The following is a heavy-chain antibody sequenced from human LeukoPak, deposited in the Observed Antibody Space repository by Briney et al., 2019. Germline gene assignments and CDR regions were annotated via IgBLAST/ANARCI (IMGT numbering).Heavy chain of an antibody. J-gene: IGHJ4*02. D-gene: IGHD4-11*01. V-gene: IGHV4-39*07. Sequence: SETLSLTCTVSGGSISSSSYYWGWIRQPPGRGLEWIGSMHHSGNTYYNPSLKSRAAISVDTSKNQLSLRLDDVTAADTAVYYCARGGMTTFDYWGQGTLVTVSS. CDR1: GGSISSSSYY. CDR3: ARGGMTTFDY. CDR2: MHHSGNT.